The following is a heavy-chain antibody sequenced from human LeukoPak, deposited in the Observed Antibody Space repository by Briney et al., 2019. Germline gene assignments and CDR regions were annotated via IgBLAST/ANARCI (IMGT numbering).Heavy chain of an antibody. D-gene: IGHD3-10*01. J-gene: IGHJ4*02. V-gene: IGHV1-18*01. Sequence: GASVKVSCKASGYTFTSYGISWVRQAPGQGLEWMGWISAYNGNTNYAQKLQGRVTMTTDTSTSTAYMELRSLRSDDTAVYYCARDLYYYGSGSYKNPAFDYWGQGTLVTVSS. CDR2: ISAYNGNT. CDR3: ARDLYYYGSGSYKNPAFDY. CDR1: GYTFTSYG.